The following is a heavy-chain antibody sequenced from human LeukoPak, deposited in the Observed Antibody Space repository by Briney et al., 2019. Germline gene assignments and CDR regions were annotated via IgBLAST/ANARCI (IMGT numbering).Heavy chain of an antibody. V-gene: IGHV3-23*01. D-gene: IGHD5-24*01. CDR1: GFTFSSYA. CDR2: ISGSGGST. J-gene: IGHJ4*02. Sequence: GGSLRLSCAASGFTFSSYAMSWARQAPGKGLGWVSAISGSGGSTYYADSVKGRFTISRDNSKNTLYLQMNSLRAEDTAVYYCAKDRGNRDGYNHLAVPQASDYWGQGTLVTVSS. CDR3: AKDRGNRDGYNHLAVPQASDY.